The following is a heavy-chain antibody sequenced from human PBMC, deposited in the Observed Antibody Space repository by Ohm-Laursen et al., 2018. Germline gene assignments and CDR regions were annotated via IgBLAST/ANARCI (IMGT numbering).Heavy chain of an antibody. Sequence: PSQTLFLTCTVSGASISSTSYYWGWIRQPPGKGLEWIGNIFNTWTTYYNPSLKSRVTISVDTSKNQFSLTLSSVTAADTAVYYCSGGGGSSYNTFHSWGQGTMVTVSS. CDR2: IFNTWTT. J-gene: IGHJ3*02. V-gene: IGHV4-39*01. CDR3: SGGGGSSYNTFHS. D-gene: IGHD2-15*01. CDR1: GASISSTSYY.